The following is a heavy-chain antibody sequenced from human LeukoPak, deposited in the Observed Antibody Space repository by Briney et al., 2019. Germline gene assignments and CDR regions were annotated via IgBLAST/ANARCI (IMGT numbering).Heavy chain of an antibody. Sequence: PGGSLRLSCAASGFTVSDNYMSWVRQAPGKGLEWVSTVYSGGLTYYADPVKGRFTISRDNSKNTLYLQMSSLRAEDTAVYYCVRDRGAGLGDFWGQGTTVTVSS. CDR3: VRDRGAGLGDF. CDR2: VYSGGLT. D-gene: IGHD6-19*01. V-gene: IGHV3-66*01. J-gene: IGHJ6*02. CDR1: GFTVSDNY.